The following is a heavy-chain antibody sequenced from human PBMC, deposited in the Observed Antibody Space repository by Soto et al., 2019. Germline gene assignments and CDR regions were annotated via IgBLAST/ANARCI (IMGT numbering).Heavy chain of an antibody. V-gene: IGHV3-30*03. CDR1: GFTFSSYG. J-gene: IGHJ6*02. Sequence: QVQLVESGGGVVQPGRSLRLSCAASGFTFSSYGMHWVRQAPGTGLEWVAVISYDGSNKYYADSVKGRLTISRDNSKNILYKQKSSLGVADRVAGYYASTTLPRDCSGGSCYSGDYYYGMDVWGQGTTVTVSS. CDR3: ASTTLPRDCSGGSCYSGDYYYGMDV. CDR2: ISYDGSNK. D-gene: IGHD2-15*01.